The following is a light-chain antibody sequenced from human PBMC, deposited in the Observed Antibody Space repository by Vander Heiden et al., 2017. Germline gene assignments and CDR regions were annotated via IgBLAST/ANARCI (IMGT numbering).Light chain of an antibody. CDR2: GAS. Sequence: EIVMTQSPATLSVSPGERATLSCRASQSGSSNLAWYQQKPGQAPRLLIYGASTRATGIPARFSGSGCGTEFTLTISSRQSEDFAVYYCQQYKNWPMYTFGQGTKLEIK. J-gene: IGKJ2*01. CDR3: QQYKNWPMYT. CDR1: QSGSSN. V-gene: IGKV3-15*01.